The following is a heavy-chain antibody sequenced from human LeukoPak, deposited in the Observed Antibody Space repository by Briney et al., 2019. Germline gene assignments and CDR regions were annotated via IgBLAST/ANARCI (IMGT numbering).Heavy chain of an antibody. CDR2: INHSGST. J-gene: IGHJ5*02. CDR3: ARDGFWTVTYNWFDP. V-gene: IGHV4-34*01. D-gene: IGHD3-3*01. Sequence: SETLSLTCAVYGGSFSGYYWSWIRQPPGKGLEWIGEINHSGSTNYNPSLKSRVTISVDTSKHQFSLKLSSVTAADTAVYYCARDGFWTVTYNWFDPWGQGTLVTVSS. CDR1: GGSFSGYY.